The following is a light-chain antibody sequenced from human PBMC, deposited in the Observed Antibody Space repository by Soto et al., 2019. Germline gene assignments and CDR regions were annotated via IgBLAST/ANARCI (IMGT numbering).Light chain of an antibody. Sequence: EIVMTQSPATLSVSPGERATLSCMASQSVGSNLSLYQQTPGQAPRLLIYGASTMATGIPARFSSSVSGTEFNLTICILQVDDFAYYFCQQYNNWPPDRPFCQGNNVQIK. CDR3: QQYNNWPPDRP. CDR2: GAS. V-gene: IGKV3-15*01. CDR1: QSVGSN. J-gene: IGKJ1*01.